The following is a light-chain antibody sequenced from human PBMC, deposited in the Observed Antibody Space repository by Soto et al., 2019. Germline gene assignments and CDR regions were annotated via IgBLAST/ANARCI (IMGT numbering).Light chain of an antibody. CDR3: QKYNSAPALT. V-gene: IGKV1-27*01. J-gene: IGKJ4*01. CDR2: AAS. Sequence: DIQMTPSPSSLSASVGDRVTITCRASQGISNYLCSYQQKPGNVPNLLIYAASTLQSGVPSRFSGSGSGTDFTLTISSLQPEDVATYYCQKYNSAPALTFGGGTKVEIK. CDR1: QGISNY.